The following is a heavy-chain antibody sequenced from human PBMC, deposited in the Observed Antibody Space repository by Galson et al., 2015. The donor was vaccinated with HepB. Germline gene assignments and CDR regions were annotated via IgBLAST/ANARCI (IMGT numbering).Heavy chain of an antibody. J-gene: IGHJ1*01. CDR2: ISAYNGNT. CDR3: ARDGGLDYYGSGSKH. D-gene: IGHD3-10*01. CDR1: GYTFTSYG. V-gene: IGHV1-18*04. Sequence: SVKVSCKASGYTFTSYGISWVRQAPGQGLEWMGWISAYNGNTNYAQKLQGKVTMTTDTSTSTAYMELRSLRSDDTAVYYCARDGGLDYYGSGSKHWGQGTLVTVSS.